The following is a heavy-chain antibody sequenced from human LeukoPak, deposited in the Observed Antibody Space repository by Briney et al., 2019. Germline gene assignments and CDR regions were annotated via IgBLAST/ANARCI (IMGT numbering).Heavy chain of an antibody. D-gene: IGHD3-10*01. J-gene: IGHJ4*02. CDR1: GGSISSGSYY. CDR2: IYTSGST. CDR3: ARVRFGDFDY. Sequence: SETLSLTCTVSGGSISSGSYYWSWIRQPAGKGLEWIGRIYTSGSTNYNPSLKSRVTISVDTSKNQFSLKLSSVTAADTAVYYRARVRFGDFDYWGQGTLVTVSS. V-gene: IGHV4-61*02.